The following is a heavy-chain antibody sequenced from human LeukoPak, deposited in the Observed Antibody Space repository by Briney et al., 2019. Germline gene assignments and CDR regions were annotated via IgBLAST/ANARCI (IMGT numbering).Heavy chain of an antibody. CDR2: INHSGST. J-gene: IGHJ5*02. V-gene: IGHV4-34*01. D-gene: IGHD6-13*01. Sequence: SETLSLTCAVYGGSFSGYYWSWIRQPPGKGLEWIGEINHSGSTNYNPSLKSRVTISVDTSKNQFSLKLSSVTAADTAVYYCARYHMRQQLVHWFDPWGQGTLVTASS. CDR1: GGSFSGYY. CDR3: ARYHMRQQLVHWFDP.